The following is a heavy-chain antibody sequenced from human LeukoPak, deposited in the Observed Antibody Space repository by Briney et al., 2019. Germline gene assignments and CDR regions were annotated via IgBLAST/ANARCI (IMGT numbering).Heavy chain of an antibody. CDR3: ARASYCSGGSCSSDY. CDR2: INAYNGNT. D-gene: IGHD2-15*01. CDR1: VYTFTNYS. J-gene: IGHJ4*02. V-gene: IGHV1-18*01. Sequence: ASVNVSFKSSVYTFTNYSISGVGQAPGQGREGMGWINAYNGNTIYAQKVKGRVTMTTDKYTSTTYMEVRSLKSDDTAVYYCARASYCSGGSCSSDYWGQGTLVTVSS.